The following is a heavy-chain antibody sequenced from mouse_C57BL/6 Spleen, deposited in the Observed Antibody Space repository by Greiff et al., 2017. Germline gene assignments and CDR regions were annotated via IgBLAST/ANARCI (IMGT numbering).Heavy chain of an antibody. CDR2: INPNNGAT. CDR1: GYTFTDYN. Sequence: EVQLQQSGPELVKPGASVKLSCKASGYTFTDYNMHWVKQSPGKSLEWIGYINPNNGATSYNQKFKGKATLTVNKASSTAYMERRSLTSEDSAVYCCERHTTVVATGDYWGQGTTLTVSS. D-gene: IGHD1-1*01. J-gene: IGHJ2*01. CDR3: ERHTTVVATGDY. V-gene: IGHV1-22*01.